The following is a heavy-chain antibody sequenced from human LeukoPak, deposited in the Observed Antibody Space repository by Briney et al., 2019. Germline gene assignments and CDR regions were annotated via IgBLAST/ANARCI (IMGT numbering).Heavy chain of an antibody. Sequence: GASVKVSCKASGYTFTSYYMHWVRQAPGQGLEWMGIINPSGGSTSYAQKFQGRVTMTRDMSTSTVYMELSSLRSDDTAVYYCARVYAVGPFDYWGQGTLVTVSS. CDR1: GYTFTSYY. CDR2: INPSGGST. V-gene: IGHV1-46*01. J-gene: IGHJ4*02. CDR3: ARVYAVGPFDY. D-gene: IGHD3-16*01.